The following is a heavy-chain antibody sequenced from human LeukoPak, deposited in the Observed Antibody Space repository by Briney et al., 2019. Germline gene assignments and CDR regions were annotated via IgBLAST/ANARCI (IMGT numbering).Heavy chain of an antibody. V-gene: IGHV3-7*03. CDR1: GFTFSSYW. CDR3: ARLVVDTAMVAVLYYYYGMDV. Sequence: GGSLRLSCAASGFTFSSYWMHWVRQAPGKGLEWVANIKQDGSEKYYVDSVKGRFTISRDNAKNSLYLQMNSLRAEDTAVYYCARLVVDTAMVAVLYYYYGMDVWGQGTTVTVSS. J-gene: IGHJ6*02. D-gene: IGHD5-18*01. CDR2: IKQDGSEK.